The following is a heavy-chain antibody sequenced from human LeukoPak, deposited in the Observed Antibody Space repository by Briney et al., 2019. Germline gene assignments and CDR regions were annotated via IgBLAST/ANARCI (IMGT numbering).Heavy chain of an antibody. V-gene: IGHV1-2*06. J-gene: IGHJ4*02. CDR1: GYTFTGYY. Sequence: ASVKVSCKASGYTFTGYYMHWVRQAPGQGLEWMGRINPNSGGTNYAQKFQGRVTMTRDTSISTAYMELSRLRSDGTAVYYCARDRHYDFLSGYSSSDAFDYWGQGTLVTVSS. CDR3: ARDRHYDFLSGYSSSDAFDY. CDR2: INPNSGGT. D-gene: IGHD3-3*01.